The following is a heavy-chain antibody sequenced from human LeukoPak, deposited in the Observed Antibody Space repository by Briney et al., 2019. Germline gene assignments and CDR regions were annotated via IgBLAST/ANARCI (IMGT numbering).Heavy chain of an antibody. CDR1: GFTLSKFD. CDR3: AKGDWPCGGNCYSHLDY. D-gene: IGHD2-21*01. J-gene: IGHJ4*02. CDR2: ISRSGSGDNT. Sequence: GGSLRLSCAASGFTLSKFDMYWVRQAPGKGLECVSVISRSGSGDNTYYADSVKGRFTISRDNSKNTLYLQMNSLRAEDTAVYYCAKGDWPCGGNCYSHLDYWGQGTLVTVSS. V-gene: IGHV3-23*01.